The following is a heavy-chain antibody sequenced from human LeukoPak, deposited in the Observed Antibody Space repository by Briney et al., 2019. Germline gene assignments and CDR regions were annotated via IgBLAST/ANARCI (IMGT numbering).Heavy chain of an antibody. CDR3: ARTSGVSVVGSPYYFDY. J-gene: IGHJ4*02. Sequence: GASVTVSYKPSGYTFRNYGISWVRQAPGQGPELMGWISPYSGNTDYAQRLQGRVILTTDTSTTTAFMELRSLRSDDTAVYYCARTSGVSVVGSPYYFDYWGQGTLVTVSS. CDR1: GYTFRNYG. V-gene: IGHV1-18*01. CDR2: ISPYSGNT. D-gene: IGHD2-2*01.